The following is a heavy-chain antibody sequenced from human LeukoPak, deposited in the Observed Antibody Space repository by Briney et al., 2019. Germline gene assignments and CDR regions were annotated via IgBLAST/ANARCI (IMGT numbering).Heavy chain of an antibody. J-gene: IGHJ4*02. V-gene: IGHV1-69*01. CDR1: GGTFSSYA. CDR3: ARARYCSSTSCYTDPYYFDY. Sequence: SVKVSCKASGGTFSSYAISWVRQAPGQGLEWMGGIIPIFGTANYAQKFQGRVTITADESTSTAYMELSSLRSEDTAVYYCARARYCSSTSCYTDPYYFDYWGQGALVTVSS. D-gene: IGHD2-2*02. CDR2: IIPIFGTA.